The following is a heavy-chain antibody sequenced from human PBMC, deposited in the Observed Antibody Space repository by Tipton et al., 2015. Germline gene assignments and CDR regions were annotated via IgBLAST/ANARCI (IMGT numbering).Heavy chain of an antibody. D-gene: IGHD6-13*01. CDR2: IYTSGST. Sequence: TLSLTCTVSGGSISSYYWSWIRQPAGKGLEWIGRIYTSGSTNYNPSLKSRVTMSVDTSKNQFSLKLSSVTAADTAVYYCARVRSSSWEGGSNWFDPWGQGTLVTVSS. J-gene: IGHJ5*02. CDR3: ARVRSSSWEGGSNWFDP. V-gene: IGHV4-4*07. CDR1: GGSISSYY.